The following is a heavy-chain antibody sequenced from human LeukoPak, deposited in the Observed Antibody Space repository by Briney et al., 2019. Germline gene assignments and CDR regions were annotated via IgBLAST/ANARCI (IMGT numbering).Heavy chain of an antibody. J-gene: IGHJ4*02. V-gene: IGHV3-23*01. Sequence: GGSLRLSCATSGFTFSSYAMSWVRQAPGKGLEWVSGIGASGGSTYYADSVKGRFTISRDNSKNTLYLQMNSLRTEDTAVYYCAKDARRTSGWYFFDYWGQGTLVTVSS. CDR1: GFTFSSYA. D-gene: IGHD6-19*01. CDR2: IGASGGST. CDR3: AKDARRTSGWYFFDY.